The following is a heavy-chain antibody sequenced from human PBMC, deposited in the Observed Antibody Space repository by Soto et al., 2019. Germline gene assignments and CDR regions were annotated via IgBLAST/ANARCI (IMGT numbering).Heavy chain of an antibody. J-gene: IGHJ4*02. D-gene: IGHD2-21*02. CDR2: INPNSGGT. CDR1: GYTFTGYY. V-gene: IGHV1-2*04. CDR3: ARSPGGVVTAMYYFDY. Sequence: QVQLVQSGAEVKKPGASVKVSCKASGYTFTGYYMHWVRQAPRQGLEWMGWINPNSGGTNYAQKFQGWVTMTRDTSISTDYMELSRLRSDDTAVYYCARSPGGVVTAMYYFDYWGQGTLVTVSS.